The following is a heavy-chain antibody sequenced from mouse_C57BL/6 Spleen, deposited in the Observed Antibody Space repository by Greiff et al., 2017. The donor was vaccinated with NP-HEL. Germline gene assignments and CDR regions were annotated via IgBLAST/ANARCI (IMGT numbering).Heavy chain of an antibody. CDR3: ARYYDYDLYYAMDY. Sequence: LKESGPELVKPGASVKISCKASGYSFTDYNMNWVKQSNGKSLEWIGVINPNYGTTSYNQKFKGKATLTVDQSSSTAYMQLNSLTSEDSAVYYCARYYDYDLYYAMDYWGQGTSVTVSS. V-gene: IGHV1-39*01. J-gene: IGHJ4*01. CDR2: INPNYGTT. CDR1: GYSFTDYN. D-gene: IGHD2-4*01.